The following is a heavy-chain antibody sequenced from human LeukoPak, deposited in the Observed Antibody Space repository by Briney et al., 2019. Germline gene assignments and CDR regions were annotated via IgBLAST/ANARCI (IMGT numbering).Heavy chain of an antibody. Sequence: SETLSLTCTVSGGSISSSSYYWGWIPQPPGKGLEWIVSIYYSGSTYYNPSLKSRVTISVDTSKNQFSLKLSSVTAADTAVYYCARQSGWLIASRYYYYGMDVGGQGTTVTVSS. J-gene: IGHJ6*02. V-gene: IGHV4-39*01. D-gene: IGHD6-19*01. CDR2: IYYSGST. CDR1: GGSISSSSYY. CDR3: ARQSGWLIASRYYYYGMDV.